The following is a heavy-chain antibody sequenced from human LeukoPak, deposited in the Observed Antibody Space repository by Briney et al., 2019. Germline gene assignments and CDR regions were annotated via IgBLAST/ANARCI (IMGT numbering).Heavy chain of an antibody. D-gene: IGHD3-22*01. CDR1: GFTFSSYA. CDR3: ARDHRNDYDSSGYFDY. Sequence: GGSLRLSCAASGFTFSSYAMHWVRQAPGKGLEWVAAISYDGSNKYYADSVKGRFTISRDNSKNTLYLQMNSLRAEDTAVYYCARDHRNDYDSSGYFDYWGQGTLVTVSS. J-gene: IGHJ4*02. V-gene: IGHV3-30-3*01. CDR2: ISYDGSNK.